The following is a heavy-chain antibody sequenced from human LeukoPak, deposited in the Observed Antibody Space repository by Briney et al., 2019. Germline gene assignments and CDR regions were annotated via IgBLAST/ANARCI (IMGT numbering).Heavy chain of an antibody. V-gene: IGHV3-21*01. J-gene: IGHJ4*02. CDR1: GFTFSSYS. Sequence: GGSLRLSCAASGFTFSSYSMNWVRQAPGKGLEWVSSISSSSSYIYYADSVKGRFTISRDNAKNSLYLQMNSLRAEDTAVYYWAGDSYTVVTDYWGQGTLVTVSS. D-gene: IGHD4-23*01. CDR2: ISSSSSYI. CDR3: AGDSYTVVTDY.